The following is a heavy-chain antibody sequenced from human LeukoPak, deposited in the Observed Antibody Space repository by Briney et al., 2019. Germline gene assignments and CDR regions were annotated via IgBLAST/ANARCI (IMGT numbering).Heavy chain of an antibody. CDR3: ATLYSSSWIDY. D-gene: IGHD6-13*01. J-gene: IGHJ4*02. V-gene: IGHV3-21*01. CDR1: GFTFSSYS. CDR2: ISSSSSYI. Sequence: GGSLRLSCAASGFTFSSYSMNWVRQAPGKGLEWVSSISSSSSYIYYADSVKGRFTISRDNAKDSLYLQMNSLRADDTAVYYCATLYSSSWIDYWGQGTLVTVSS.